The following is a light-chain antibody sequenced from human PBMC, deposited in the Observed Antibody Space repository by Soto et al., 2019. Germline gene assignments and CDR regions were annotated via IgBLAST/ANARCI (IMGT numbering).Light chain of an antibody. CDR1: QSVNRNF. CDR2: GAS. Sequence: EIVLTQSPGTLSLSPGERATLSCMASQSVNRNFLAWFQHKPGQAPRLLIYGASSRATGIPDRFSGSGSGTDFTLTISRLEPEDFAVYFCQQYDSTPWTFGQGTKVEIK. V-gene: IGKV3-20*01. J-gene: IGKJ1*01. CDR3: QQYDSTPWT.